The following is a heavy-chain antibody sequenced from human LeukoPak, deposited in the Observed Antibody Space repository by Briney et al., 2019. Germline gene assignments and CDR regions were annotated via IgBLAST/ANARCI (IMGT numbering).Heavy chain of an antibody. CDR1: GYTFTSYD. V-gene: IGHV1-8*01. CDR3: ARAGFDYYDSSGYPTDY. CDR2: MNPNSGNT. Sequence: ASGKVSCKASGYTFTSYDINWVRQATGQGLEWMGWMNPNSGNTGYAQKFQGRVTMTRNTSISTAYMELSSLRSEDTAVYYCARAGFDYYDSSGYPTDYWGQGTLVTVSS. J-gene: IGHJ4*02. D-gene: IGHD3-22*01.